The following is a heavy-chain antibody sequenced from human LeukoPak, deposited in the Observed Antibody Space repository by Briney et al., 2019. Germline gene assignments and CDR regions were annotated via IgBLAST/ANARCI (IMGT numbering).Heavy chain of an antibody. CDR2: YGGVGGHI. V-gene: IGHV3-23*01. D-gene: IGHD2-2*01. J-gene: IGHJ4*02. CDR1: VFTFNHYG. Sequence: EWSLTLSRPASVFTFNHYGMSWVRQVPGKGLEWVSAYGGVGGHIYYADSVKGRFTISRDNSKNTLYLQLSSLSAEDTAIYYCVKEPAISGIADSWGLGTLVTVSS. CDR3: VKEPAISGIADS.